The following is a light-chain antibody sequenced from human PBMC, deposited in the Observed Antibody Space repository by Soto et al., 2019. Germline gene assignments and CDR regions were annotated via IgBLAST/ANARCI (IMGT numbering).Light chain of an antibody. J-gene: IGLJ1*01. CDR1: SSDVGGHNF. CDR3: CSYVGSYTYV. V-gene: IGLV2-11*01. Sequence: QSALTQPRSVSGSPGQSVTISCTGTSSDVGGHNFVSWYQQHPGKAPQLMIYDVTKRPSGVPDRFSGSKSGNTASLTISGLQAEDEADYYYCSYVGSYTYVFGTGTKLTVL. CDR2: DVT.